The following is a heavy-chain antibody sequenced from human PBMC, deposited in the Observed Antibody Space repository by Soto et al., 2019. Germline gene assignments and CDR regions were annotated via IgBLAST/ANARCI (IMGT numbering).Heavy chain of an antibody. J-gene: IGHJ4*02. V-gene: IGHV3-21*01. CDR2: INGRGNYI. Sequence: GSLRLSCASSGFTFSTYTMNWVRQAPGKGLEWVSSINGRGNYIYYAESVKGRFTISRDNAKNSLYLQMDRLRAEGTALYYCVREDGKVGTNSAFDYWGLGALVTVSS. CDR1: GFTFSTYT. CDR3: VREDGKVGTNSAFDY. D-gene: IGHD1-26*01.